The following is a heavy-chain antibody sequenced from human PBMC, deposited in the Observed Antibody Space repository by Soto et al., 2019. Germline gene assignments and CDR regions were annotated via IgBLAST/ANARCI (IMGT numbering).Heavy chain of an antibody. CDR3: ARYRREAVAGYTLDN. CDR1: GGSISSNY. J-gene: IGHJ4*02. Sequence: SETLSLTCTVSGGSISSNYCTWFRQPPGKGLEWIGYVYNSGSTNYNPSLKSRVTISEDTSKSQFSLKVNSMTAADTAVYYCARYRREAVAGYTLDNWGQGILVTVSS. D-gene: IGHD6-13*01. CDR2: VYNSGST. V-gene: IGHV4-59*01.